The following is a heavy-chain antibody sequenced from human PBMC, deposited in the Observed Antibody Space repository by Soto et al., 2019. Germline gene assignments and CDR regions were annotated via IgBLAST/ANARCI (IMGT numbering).Heavy chain of an antibody. CDR3: AKGLRRLLRTQYYYGLDV. CDR1: GFTFSPYA. V-gene: IGHV3-23*01. D-gene: IGHD3-16*01. Sequence: RLSCAASGFTFSPYAMTWVRQAPGKGLEWVSSISGSGGNTNYADSVKGRFTVSRDNSKRTLSLQMNSLTEEDTAIYYCAKGLRRLLRTQYYYGLDVWGRGTTVTVSS. CDR2: ISGSGGNT. J-gene: IGHJ6*02.